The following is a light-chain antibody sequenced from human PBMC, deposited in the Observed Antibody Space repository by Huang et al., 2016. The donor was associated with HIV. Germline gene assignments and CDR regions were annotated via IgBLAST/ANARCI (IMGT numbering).Light chain of an antibody. CDR1: QSISSN. CDR3: QQYNNRYT. J-gene: IGKJ2*01. CDR2: GAS. V-gene: IGKV3-15*01. Sequence: IVVTQSPATLSVSPGERATLSCRASQSISSNLAWYQQKPGQAPRLLIYGASTRATGIPARFSGSVSGTEFTLTISSLQSEDFAVYYCQQYNNRYTFGQGTKLEIK.